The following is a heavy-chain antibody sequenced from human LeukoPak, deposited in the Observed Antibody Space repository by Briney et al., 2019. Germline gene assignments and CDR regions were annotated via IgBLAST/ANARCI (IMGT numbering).Heavy chain of an antibody. CDR3: VREVNYYDSSGYQNWFDP. CDR2: IYYSGST. Sequence: PSETLSLTCTVSGGSISGYYWSWIRQPPGKGLECIGYIYYSGSTNYNPSLKSRVTISVDTSKNQFSLKLSSVTAADTAVYYCVREVNYYDSSGYQNWFDPWGQGTLVTVSS. V-gene: IGHV4-59*01. D-gene: IGHD3-22*01. J-gene: IGHJ5*02. CDR1: GGSISGYY.